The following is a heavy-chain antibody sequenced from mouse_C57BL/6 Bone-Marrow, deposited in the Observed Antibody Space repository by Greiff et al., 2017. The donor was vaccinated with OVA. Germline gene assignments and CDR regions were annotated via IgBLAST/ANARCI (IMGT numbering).Heavy chain of an antibody. V-gene: IGHV1-69*01. J-gene: IGHJ3*01. CDR2: IDPSDSYT. Sequence: VQLQQSGAELVMPGASVKLSCKASGYTFTSYWMHWVKQRPGQGLEWIGEIDPSDSYTNYNQKFKGKSTLTVDKSSSTAYMQLSSLTSEDSAVYYCASRTWFAYWGQGTLVTDSA. CDR1: GYTFTSYW. CDR3: ASRTWFAY.